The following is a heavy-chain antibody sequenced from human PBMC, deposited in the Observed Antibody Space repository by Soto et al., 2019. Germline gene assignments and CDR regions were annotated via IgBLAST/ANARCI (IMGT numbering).Heavy chain of an antibody. CDR1: GGTFSSYA. Sequence: SVKVSCKASGGTFSSYAISWVRQAPGQGLEWMGGIIPIFGTANYAQKFQGRVTITADESTSTAYMELSSLRSEDTAVYYCARALAAAGNCCYYYGMDVWGQGTTVTSP. J-gene: IGHJ6*02. CDR3: ARALAAAGNCCYYYGMDV. CDR2: IIPIFGTA. V-gene: IGHV1-69*13. D-gene: IGHD6-13*01.